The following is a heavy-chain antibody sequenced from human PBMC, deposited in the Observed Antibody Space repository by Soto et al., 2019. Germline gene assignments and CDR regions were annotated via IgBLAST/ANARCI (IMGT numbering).Heavy chain of an antibody. D-gene: IGHD3-10*01. J-gene: IGHJ6*02. Sequence: SETLSLTCAVSGGSISSGGYSWSWIRQPPGKGLEWIGYIYHSGSTYYNPSLKSRVTISVDRSKNQFSLKLSSVTAADTAVYYCARGAGSGSDYYYYYGMDVWGQGTTVTVSS. V-gene: IGHV4-30-2*01. CDR1: GGSISSGGYS. CDR2: IYHSGST. CDR3: ARGAGSGSDYYYYYGMDV.